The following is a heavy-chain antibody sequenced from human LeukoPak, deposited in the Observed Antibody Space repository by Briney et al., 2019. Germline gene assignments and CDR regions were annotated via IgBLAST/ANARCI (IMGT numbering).Heavy chain of an antibody. Sequence: SETLSLTCNVSGYSISSYYWSWVRQPPGKGLEWIGYIYYSGSTNYNPSLKSRVTISVDTSKNQFSLKLSSVTAADTAVYYCARGAWAATIRDWGQGTLVTVSS. D-gene: IGHD5-24*01. CDR1: GYSISSYY. CDR2: IYYSGST. V-gene: IGHV4-59*08. J-gene: IGHJ4*02. CDR3: ARGAWAATIRD.